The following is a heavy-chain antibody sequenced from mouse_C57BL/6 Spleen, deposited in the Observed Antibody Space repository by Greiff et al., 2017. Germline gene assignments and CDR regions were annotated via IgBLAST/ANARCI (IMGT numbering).Heavy chain of an antibody. V-gene: IGHV5-17*01. CDR3: ARGNGDWYFDV. CDR2: ISSGGSTI. J-gene: IGHJ1*03. CDR1: GFTFSDYG. Sequence: EVMLVESGGGLVKPGGSLKLSCAASGFTFSDYGMHWVRQAPEKGLEWVAYISSGGSTIYYADTVKGRFTISRDNANNTLFLQMTSRRSEDTAMYYCARGNGDWYFDVWGTGTTVTVSS.